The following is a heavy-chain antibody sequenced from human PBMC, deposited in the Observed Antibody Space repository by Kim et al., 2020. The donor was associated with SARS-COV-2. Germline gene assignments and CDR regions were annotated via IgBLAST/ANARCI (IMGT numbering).Heavy chain of an antibody. V-gene: IGHV3-9*01. D-gene: IGHD1-26*01. CDR3: AKDFSWEPTGWFDP. CDR1: GFTFDDYA. Sequence: GGSLRLSCAASGFTFDDYAMHWVRQAPGKGLEWVSGISWNSGSIGYADSVKGRFTISRDNAKNSLYLQMNSLRAEDTALYYCAKDFSWEPTGWFDPWGQGTLVTVSS. CDR2: ISWNSGSI. J-gene: IGHJ5*02.